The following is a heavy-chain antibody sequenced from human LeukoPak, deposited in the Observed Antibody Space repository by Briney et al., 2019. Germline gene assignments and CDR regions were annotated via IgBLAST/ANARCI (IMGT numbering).Heavy chain of an antibody. CDR3: ASGRLGIFDY. Sequence: PSGTLSLTCTVSGGSISSYYWTWIRQPPGKGLEWIGYIYYSGSTNYNPSLKSRVTISVDTSKNQFSLKLSSVTSADTAVYYCASGRLGIFDYWGQGTLVTVSS. CDR1: GGSISSYY. D-gene: IGHD7-27*01. CDR2: IYYSGST. J-gene: IGHJ4*02. V-gene: IGHV4-59*01.